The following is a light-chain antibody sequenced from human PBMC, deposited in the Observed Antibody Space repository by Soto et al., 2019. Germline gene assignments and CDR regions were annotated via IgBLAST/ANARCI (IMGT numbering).Light chain of an antibody. V-gene: IGKV3-11*01. J-gene: IGKJ1*01. CDR3: QQRSNWLLT. CDR2: DGS. Sequence: EIVLTQSPATLSLSPGERATLSCRASQSVSTYLAWYQQNPGQAPRLLIYDGSNRATGIPARFSGSGSGTDFTLTISSLEAEDFAVYYCQQRSNWLLTFGQGTKVEI. CDR1: QSVSTY.